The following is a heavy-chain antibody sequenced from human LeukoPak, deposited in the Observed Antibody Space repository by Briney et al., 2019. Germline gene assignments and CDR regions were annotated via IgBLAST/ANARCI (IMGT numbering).Heavy chain of an antibody. CDR3: ARGVEGDSSALDAFDI. D-gene: IGHD3-22*01. Sequence: SQTLSLTCTVSGGPINRDDYYWSWIRQPPGKGLEWIGHIHYSGNTNYNPSLKSRVTISVDTSKNQFSLKLHSVTAADTAVYDCARGVEGDSSALDAFDIWGQGTMVTVSS. CDR2: IHYSGNT. CDR1: GGPINRDDYY. J-gene: IGHJ3*02. V-gene: IGHV4-61*08.